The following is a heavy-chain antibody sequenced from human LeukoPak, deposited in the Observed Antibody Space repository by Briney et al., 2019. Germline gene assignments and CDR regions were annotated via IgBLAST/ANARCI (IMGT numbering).Heavy chain of an antibody. J-gene: IGHJ4*02. D-gene: IGHD1/OR15-1a*01. CDR3: ARDTIRTTQDRSFDY. V-gene: IGHV1-46*01. Sequence: ASVKVSCKASGYTFTSYYMHWVRQAPGQGLEWMGIINPSGGSTSYAQKFQGRVTMTRNTSISTAYMELSSLRSEDTAVYYCARDTIRTTQDRSFDYWGQGTLVTVSS. CDR2: INPSGGST. CDR1: GYTFTSYY.